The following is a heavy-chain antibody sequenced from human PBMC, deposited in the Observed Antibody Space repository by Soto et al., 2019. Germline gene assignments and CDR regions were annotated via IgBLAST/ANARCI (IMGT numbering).Heavy chain of an antibody. CDR3: ARAESSGLVAY. Sequence: PSETLSLTCTVSGGSISSGGYYWSWIRQHPGKGLEWIGYIYYSGSTYYNPSLKSRVTISVDTSKSQFSLKLSSVTAADTAVYYCARAESSGLVAYWGQGTLVTVSS. V-gene: IGHV4-31*03. J-gene: IGHJ4*02. CDR1: GGSISSGGYY. D-gene: IGHD3-22*01. CDR2: IYYSGST.